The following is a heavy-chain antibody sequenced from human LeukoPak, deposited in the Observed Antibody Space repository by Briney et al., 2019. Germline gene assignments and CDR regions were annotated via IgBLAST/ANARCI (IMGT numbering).Heavy chain of an antibody. Sequence: GGSLRLSCAASGFTFSDYYMSWIRQAPGKGLEWVSYISSSGSTIYYADSVKGRFTISRDNAKNSLYLQMNSLRAEDTAVYYCARVYYDFWSGYYAPYYFDYWGQGTLVTVSS. D-gene: IGHD3-3*01. CDR1: GFTFSDYY. J-gene: IGHJ4*02. V-gene: IGHV3-11*04. CDR3: ARVYYDFWSGYYAPYYFDY. CDR2: ISSSGSTI.